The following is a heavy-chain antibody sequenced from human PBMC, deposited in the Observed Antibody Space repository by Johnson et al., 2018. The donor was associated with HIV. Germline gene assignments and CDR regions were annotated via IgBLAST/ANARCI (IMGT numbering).Heavy chain of an antibody. Sequence: VQLVESGGGLVQPGGSLRLSCVASGFTVSGNYMSWVRQAPGKGLEWVSVMYSGGSTYYADSVKGRFTISRDNSKNTLYLQMNSLRAEDTAVYYCARVGVVGVPNAFDVSGQGTLVTVSS. CDR1: GFTVSGNY. CDR2: MYSGGST. CDR3: ARVGVVGVPNAFDV. J-gene: IGHJ3*01. V-gene: IGHV3-66*01. D-gene: IGHD2-15*01.